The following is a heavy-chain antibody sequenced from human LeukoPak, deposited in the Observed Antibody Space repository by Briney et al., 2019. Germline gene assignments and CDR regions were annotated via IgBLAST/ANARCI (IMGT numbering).Heavy chain of an antibody. CDR3: AKGLWFGELSYYMDV. V-gene: IGHV3-23*01. Sequence: GGSLRLSCAASGFTFSNYAMSWVRQAPGKGLQWVSSISGSGGHTYYADSVKGRFTISRDNSKNTLYLQMNSLRAEDTAVYYCAKGLWFGELSYYMDVWGKGTTVAISS. J-gene: IGHJ6*03. D-gene: IGHD3-10*01. CDR2: ISGSGGHT. CDR1: GFTFSNYA.